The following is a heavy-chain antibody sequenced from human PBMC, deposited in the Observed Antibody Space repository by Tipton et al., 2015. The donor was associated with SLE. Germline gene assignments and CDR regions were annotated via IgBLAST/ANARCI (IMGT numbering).Heavy chain of an antibody. Sequence: QLVQSGAEVKKPGASVKVSCKASGYIFTSYGISWVRQAPGQGLEWMGWMNPDRGTTGYAQKFQGRVTMTGDTSRSTAYMELNSLTSEDTAIYYCARGGDFDFWGQGTRVTVSS. J-gene: IGHJ5*01. CDR1: GYIFTSYG. V-gene: IGHV1-8*01. CDR2: MNPDRGTT. CDR3: ARGGDFDF.